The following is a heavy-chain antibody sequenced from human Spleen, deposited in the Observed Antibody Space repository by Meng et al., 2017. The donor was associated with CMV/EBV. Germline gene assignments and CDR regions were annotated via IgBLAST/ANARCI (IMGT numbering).Heavy chain of an antibody. CDR3: AKDKSALDY. D-gene: IGHD3-3*01. V-gene: IGHV3-30*02. Sequence: GESLKISCAASGFTFSSFGMHWVRQAPGKGLKWVAFIRYDGSNKYYADSVKGRFTISRDNSKSTLYLQMNSLRAEDTAVFYCAKDKSALDYWGQGTLVTVSS. J-gene: IGHJ4*02. CDR1: GFTFSSFG. CDR2: IRYDGSNK.